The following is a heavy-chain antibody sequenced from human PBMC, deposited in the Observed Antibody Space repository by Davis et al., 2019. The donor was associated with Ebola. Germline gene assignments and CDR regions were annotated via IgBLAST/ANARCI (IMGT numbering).Heavy chain of an antibody. Sequence: MPSETLSLTCTVSGGSISSYYWSWIRQPPGKGLEWIGYIYYSGSTNYNPSLKSRVTISVDTSKNQFSLELSSVTAADTAVYYCAREVGKYCSGGSCYYYGMDVWGQGTTVTVSS. CDR3: AREVGKYCSGGSCYYYGMDV. D-gene: IGHD2-15*01. J-gene: IGHJ6*02. V-gene: IGHV4-59*01. CDR1: GGSISSYY. CDR2: IYYSGST.